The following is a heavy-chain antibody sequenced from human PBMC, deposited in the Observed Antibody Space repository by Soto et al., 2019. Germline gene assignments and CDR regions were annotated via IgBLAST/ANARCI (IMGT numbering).Heavy chain of an antibody. J-gene: IGHJ6*02. V-gene: IGHV1-69*12. D-gene: IGHD6-13*01. CDR1: GGTFSSYA. CDR2: IIPIFGTA. Sequence: QVQLVQSGAEVKKPGSSVKVSCKASGGTFSSYAISWVRQAPGQVLEWMGGIIPIFGTADYAQKFQGRVTVTADESTSTAYMELSSLRSEDTAVYYCATHCSSSGSYYYYGVDVWCQGTTVTVSS. CDR3: ATHCSSSGSYYYYGVDV.